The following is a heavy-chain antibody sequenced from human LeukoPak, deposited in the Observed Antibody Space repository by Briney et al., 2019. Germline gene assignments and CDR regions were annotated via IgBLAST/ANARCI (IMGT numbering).Heavy chain of an antibody. J-gene: IGHJ4*02. D-gene: IGHD4-17*01. CDR3: AKATSVTTLFDY. CDR1: GFIFSSYG. CDR2: ISGSGSGGSI. V-gene: IGHV3-23*01. Sequence: GGSLRLSCAASGFIFSSYGMTWVRQAPGKGLEWVSSISGSGSGGSIYYADSVKGRFTISRDNSKNTLYLQMNSLRVEDAAVYYCAKATSVTTLFDYWGQGTLVTVSS.